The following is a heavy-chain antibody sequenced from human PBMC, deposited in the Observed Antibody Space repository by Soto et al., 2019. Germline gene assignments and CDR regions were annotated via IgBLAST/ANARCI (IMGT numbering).Heavy chain of an antibody. V-gene: IGHV1-69*13. CDR1: GGTFSSYA. CDR3: AKSLDYGDYVGGMDV. J-gene: IGHJ6*02. CDR2: IIPIFGTA. D-gene: IGHD4-17*01. Sequence: SVKVSCKASGGTFSSYAISWVRQAPGQGLEWMGGIIPIFGTANYVQKFQGRVTITADESTSTAYMELSSLRSEDTAVYYCAKSLDYGDYVGGMDVWGQGTTVTVSS.